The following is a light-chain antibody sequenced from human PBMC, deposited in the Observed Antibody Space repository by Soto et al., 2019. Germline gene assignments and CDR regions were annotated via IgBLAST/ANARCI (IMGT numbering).Light chain of an antibody. V-gene: IGKV3-20*01. J-gene: IGKJ1*01. CDR2: GAS. CDR1: QSVSTNY. CDR3: QQYGSSPPT. Sequence: EIVLTQSPGTLSLSPGERATLSCRASQSVSTNYLAWYQRKPGQAPRLLIYGASSRATDIPDRFSGSGYGTDFTLTITRLKPEDFTVYYCQQYGSSPPTFGQGTKVE.